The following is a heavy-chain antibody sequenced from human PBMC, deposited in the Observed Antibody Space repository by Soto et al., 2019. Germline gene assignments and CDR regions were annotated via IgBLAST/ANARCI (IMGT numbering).Heavy chain of an antibody. J-gene: IGHJ4*02. CDR1: GYTFTSYD. V-gene: IGHV1-8*01. CDR3: ARTSTVTNIDY. CDR2: MNPNSGKT. Sequence: ALVKVSCKASGYTFTSYDINWVRQAPGQGLEWMGWMNPNSGKTGYAQKFQGRVTMTRNTSISTAYMELSSLRSEDTAVYYCARTSTVTNIDYWGQGTLVTVSS. D-gene: IGHD4-17*01.